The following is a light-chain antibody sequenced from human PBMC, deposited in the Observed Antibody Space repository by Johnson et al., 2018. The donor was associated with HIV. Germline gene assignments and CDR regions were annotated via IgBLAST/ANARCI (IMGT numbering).Light chain of an antibody. CDR2: DNN. V-gene: IGLV1-51*01. CDR3: GTWDSSLSAHV. CDR1: SSNIGRNY. Sequence: QSVLTQPPSVSAAPGQKVTISCSGSSSNIGRNYVSWYQQLPGTAPKLLIFDNNKRPSGIPDRFSASKSGTSATLGITGLQTGEEADYYGGTWDSSLSAHVFGTGTKVTVL. J-gene: IGLJ1*01.